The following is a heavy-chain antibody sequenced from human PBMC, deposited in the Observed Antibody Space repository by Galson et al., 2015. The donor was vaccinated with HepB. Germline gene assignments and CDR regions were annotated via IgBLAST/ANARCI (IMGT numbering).Heavy chain of an antibody. CDR2: ISYDGSNK. V-gene: IGHV3-30*18. J-gene: IGHJ4*02. Sequence: SLRLSCAASGFTFSNYGMHWVRQAPGKGLEWVAVISYDGSNKYYADSVKGRFTIPRGNSKNTLYLQMNSLRAEDTALYYCAKDPYLYSALAGTMAGFDYWGQGTLVTVSS. D-gene: IGHD6-19*01. CDR3: AKDPYLYSALAGTMAGFDY. CDR1: GFTFSNYG.